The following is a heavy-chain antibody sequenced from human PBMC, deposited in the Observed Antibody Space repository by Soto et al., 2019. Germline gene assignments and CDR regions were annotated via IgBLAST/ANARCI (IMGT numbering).Heavy chain of an antibody. CDR3: GRDAVTKRDFYYYGMDV. D-gene: IGHD4-4*01. Sequence: SETLSLTCAVYGGSFSGYYWSWIRQPPGKGLEWIGEINHSGSTNYNPSLKSRVTISVDTSKNQFFLNLTSVTAADTAVYYCGRDAVTKRDFYYYGMDVWGRGTTVTVSS. V-gene: IGHV4-34*01. CDR1: GGSFSGYY. CDR2: INHSGST. J-gene: IGHJ6*02.